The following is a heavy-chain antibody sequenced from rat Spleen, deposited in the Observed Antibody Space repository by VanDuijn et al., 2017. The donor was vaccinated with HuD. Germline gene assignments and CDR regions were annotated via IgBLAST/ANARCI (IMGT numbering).Heavy chain of an antibody. CDR3: ARHGGIIRGTWFAY. D-gene: IGHD4-3*01. V-gene: IGHV5-29*01. CDR2: SSFDGSNT. Sequence: EVQLVESGGGLVQPGRSLKLSCAASGFTFSDYYMAWVRQAPTKGLEWVATSSFDGSNTYYRDSVKGRFTISRDNAKSTLYLQMDSLRSEDTATYYCARHGGIIRGTWFAYWGQGTLVTVSS. CDR1: GFTFSDYY. J-gene: IGHJ3*01.